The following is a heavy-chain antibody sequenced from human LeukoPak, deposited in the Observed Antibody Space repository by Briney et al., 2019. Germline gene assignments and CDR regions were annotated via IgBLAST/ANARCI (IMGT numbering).Heavy chain of an antibody. J-gene: IGHJ3*02. CDR3: ATSHLRYYYDSSGSGAFDI. CDR1: GFTFSSYA. V-gene: IGHV3-64*01. Sequence: GGSLRLSCAASGFTFSSYAMHWVRQAPGKGLEYVSAISSNGGSTYYANSVKGRFTISRDNSKNTLYLQMGSLRAEDMAVYYCATSHLRYYYDSSGSGAFDIWGQGTMVTVSS. CDR2: ISSNGGST. D-gene: IGHD3-22*01.